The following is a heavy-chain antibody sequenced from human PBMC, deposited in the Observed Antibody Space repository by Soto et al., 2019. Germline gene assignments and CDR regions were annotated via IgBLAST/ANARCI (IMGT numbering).Heavy chain of an antibody. V-gene: IGHV3-30*18. J-gene: IGHJ6*02. D-gene: IGHD6-25*01. CDR2: ISYDGSNK. CDR1: GFTFSSYG. Sequence: QVQLVESGGGVVQPGRSLRLSCAASGFTFSSYGMHWVRQAPGKGLEWVAVISYDGSNKYYADSVKGRFTISRDNSKNELYLQMNSLRAEDTAVYYCAKDLGSDYYYYGMDVWGQGTTVTVSS. CDR3: AKDLGSDYYYYGMDV.